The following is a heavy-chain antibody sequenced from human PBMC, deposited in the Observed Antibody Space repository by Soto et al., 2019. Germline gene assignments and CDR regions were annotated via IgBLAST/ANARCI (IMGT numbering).Heavy chain of an antibody. D-gene: IGHD4-17*01. CDR1: GGSISSYY. Sequence: PSEPLSLTCTVSGGSISSYYWSWIRQPPGKGLEWIGYIYYSGSTNYNPSLKSRVTISVDTSKNQFSLKLSSVTAADTAVYYCARGTPLYGDYVYYYYMDVWGKGTTVTVSS. CDR2: IYYSGST. J-gene: IGHJ6*03. V-gene: IGHV4-59*01. CDR3: ARGTPLYGDYVYYYYMDV.